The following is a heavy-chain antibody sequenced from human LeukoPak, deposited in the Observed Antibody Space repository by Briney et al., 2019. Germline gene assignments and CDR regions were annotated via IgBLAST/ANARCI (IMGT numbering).Heavy chain of an antibody. CDR1: EYSFATYW. V-gene: IGHV5-51*01. CDR3: ARPLQGIVGATGLDY. Sequence: GESLKISCQGSEYSFATYWIAWLRQMPGKGLEWMGIIYPSDSDTRYSPSFQGQVTISADKSIKTAYLQWSSLKASDTAMYYCARPLQGIVGATGLDYWGKGNLVTVSS. J-gene: IGHJ4*02. D-gene: IGHD1-26*01. CDR2: IYPSDSDT.